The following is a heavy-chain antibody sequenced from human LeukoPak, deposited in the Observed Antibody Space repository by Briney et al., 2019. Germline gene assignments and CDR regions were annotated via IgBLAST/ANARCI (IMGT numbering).Heavy chain of an antibody. CDR2: IYHSGST. Sequence: SQTLSLTCAVSGGSISSGGYSWSWIRQPPGKGLEWIGYIYHSGSTYYNPSLKSRVTISVDRSKNQFSLKLSSVTAADTAVYCCARGDCSGGSCYSNWFDPWGQGTLVTVSS. CDR3: ARGDCSGGSCYSNWFDP. J-gene: IGHJ5*02. CDR1: GGSISSGGYS. D-gene: IGHD2-15*01. V-gene: IGHV4-30-2*01.